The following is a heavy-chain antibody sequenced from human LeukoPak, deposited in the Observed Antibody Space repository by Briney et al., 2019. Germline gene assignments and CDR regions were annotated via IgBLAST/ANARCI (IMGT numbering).Heavy chain of an antibody. CDR3: ARGGRLRLRHPFDY. J-gene: IGHJ4*02. CDR1: GGSFSGYY. CDR2: INHSGST. Sequence: PSETLSLTCAVYGGSFSGYYWSWIRQPPGKGLEWIGEINHSGSTNYNPSLKSRVTISVDTSKNQFSLKLSSVTAADTAVYYCARGGRLRLRHPFDYWGQGTLVTVSS. V-gene: IGHV4-34*01. D-gene: IGHD5-12*01.